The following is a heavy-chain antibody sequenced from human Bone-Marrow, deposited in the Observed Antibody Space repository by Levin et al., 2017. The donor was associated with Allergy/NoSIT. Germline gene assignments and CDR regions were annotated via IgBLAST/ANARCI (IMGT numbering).Heavy chain of an antibody. Sequence: PSETLSLTCSVSGVSITTTNLYWAWIRQPPGKGLEWIGSLFYSGSTFYNPSLNSRVTLSLDTSNHQFSLKLSSVTAADTAIYYCATNSFDFLSGYPNWFDSWGQGTLVTVSS. CDR1: GVSITTTNLY. D-gene: IGHD3-3*01. CDR3: ATNSFDFLSGYPNWFDS. V-gene: IGHV4-39*07. J-gene: IGHJ5*01. CDR2: LFYSGST.